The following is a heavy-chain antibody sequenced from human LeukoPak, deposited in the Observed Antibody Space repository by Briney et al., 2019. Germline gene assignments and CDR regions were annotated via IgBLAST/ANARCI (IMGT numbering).Heavy chain of an antibody. J-gene: IGHJ4*02. D-gene: IGHD6-19*01. V-gene: IGHV3-66*01. CDR1: GFTVSSNY. CDR3: ARGPAVSSSGWYFHY. CDR2: IYSGGST. Sequence: PGGSLRLSCAASGFTVSSNYMSWVRQAPGKGLEWVSVIYSGGSTYYADSVKGRFTISRDNSKNTLYLQMNSLRAEDTAVYYCARGPAVSSSGWYFHYWGQGTLVTVSS.